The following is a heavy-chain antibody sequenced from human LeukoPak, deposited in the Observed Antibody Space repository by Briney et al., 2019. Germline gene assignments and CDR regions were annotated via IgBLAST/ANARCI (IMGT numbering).Heavy chain of an antibody. D-gene: IGHD2-15*01. CDR1: GGSFSGYY. V-gene: IGHV4-34*01. Sequence: SETLSLTCAVYGGSFSGYYWSWIRQPPGKGLEWIGEINHSGSTNYNPSLKSRVTISVDTSKNQFSLKLSSVTAADTAVYYCARRRVVEAFDIWGQGTMVTVSS. J-gene: IGHJ3*02. CDR3: ARRRVVEAFDI. CDR2: INHSGST.